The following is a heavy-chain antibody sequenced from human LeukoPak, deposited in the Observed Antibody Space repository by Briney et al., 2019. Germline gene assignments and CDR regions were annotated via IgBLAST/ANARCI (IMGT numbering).Heavy chain of an antibody. CDR1: GGSISSYY. J-gene: IGHJ4*02. D-gene: IGHD2-15*01. V-gene: IGHV4-59*01. CDR3: ARDRVVAGLDY. CDR2: IYYSGGT. Sequence: PSETLSLTCTVSGGSISSYYWSWIRQPPGKGLEWIGYIYYSGGTNYNSSLKSRVTISVDTSKNQFSLKLRSVTAADTAVYYCARDRVVAGLDYWGQGTLVTVSS.